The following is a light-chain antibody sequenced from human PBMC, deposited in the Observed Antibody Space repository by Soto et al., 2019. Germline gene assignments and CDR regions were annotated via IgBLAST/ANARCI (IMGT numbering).Light chain of an antibody. J-gene: IGKJ5*01. Sequence: DFLMTQRPLSLSVTPGQPASISCSSSDGLLHITGETFLFWYLQKPGQSPQLLIYEVSTRVSGVPDRFSGSGSGTDFTLEISRVETDDVGIYYCMQSTQLPPTFGQGTRLEIK. V-gene: IGKV2D-29*02. CDR1: DGLLHITGETF. CDR3: MQSTQLPPT. CDR2: EVS.